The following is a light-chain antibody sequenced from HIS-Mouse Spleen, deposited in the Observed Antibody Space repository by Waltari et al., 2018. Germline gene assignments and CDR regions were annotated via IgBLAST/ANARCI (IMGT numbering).Light chain of an antibody. J-gene: IGKJ4*01. V-gene: IGKV1-39*01. CDR2: AAS. CDR1: QSISSY. Sequence: DIQMTQSPSYLSASVGDRVTITCRASQSISSYLNWYQQKPGKAPKLLIYAASSLQSGVPSRFSGSGSGTDFTLTISSLQPEDFATYYCQQSYSTLPLTFGGGTKVEIK. CDR3: QQSYSTLPLT.